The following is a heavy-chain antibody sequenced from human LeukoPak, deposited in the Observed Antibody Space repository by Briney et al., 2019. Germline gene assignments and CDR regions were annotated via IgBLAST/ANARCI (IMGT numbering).Heavy chain of an antibody. Sequence: GGSLRLSCAASGFTFSSYGMHWVRQAPGKGLEWVALIRYDGSNKYYADSVKGRFTISRDNSKNTLYLQMNSLRAEDTAVYYCARGGYDSSGYWGQGTLVTVSS. V-gene: IGHV3-30*02. CDR1: GFTFSSYG. D-gene: IGHD3-22*01. CDR3: ARGGYDSSGY. J-gene: IGHJ4*02. CDR2: IRYDGSNK.